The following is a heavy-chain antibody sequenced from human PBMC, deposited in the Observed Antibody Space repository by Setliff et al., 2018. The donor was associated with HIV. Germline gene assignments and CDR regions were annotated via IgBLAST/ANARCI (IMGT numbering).Heavy chain of an antibody. D-gene: IGHD5-18*01. Sequence: SETLSLTCTVSGGSISSYYWSWIRQPPGKGLEWIAEIHHTGYMNYNSSLKSRVTMSVDTSKNKFSLKLSSVTAADTAVYYCARDLGSAYSYAQGRFDPWGQGTLVTVSS. V-gene: IGHV4-59*12. J-gene: IGHJ5*02. CDR1: GGSISSYY. CDR3: ARDLGSAYSYAQGRFDP. CDR2: IHHTGYM.